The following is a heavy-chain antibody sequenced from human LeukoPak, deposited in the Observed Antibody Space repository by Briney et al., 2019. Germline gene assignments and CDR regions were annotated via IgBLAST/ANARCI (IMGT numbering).Heavy chain of an antibody. V-gene: IGHV1-2*02. CDR1: GYTFNGYY. CDR2: INPNNGGT. Sequence: ASVKVSCKASGYTFNGYYMHWVRQAPGQGLEWMGWINPNNGGTKYGHKFQDRVTMTRDTSISTAYIELNFLRSDDTAVFYCARGDYYGSPKVVAAWGQGTLVTVSS. D-gene: IGHD3-10*01. J-gene: IGHJ5*02. CDR3: ARGDYYGSPKVVAA.